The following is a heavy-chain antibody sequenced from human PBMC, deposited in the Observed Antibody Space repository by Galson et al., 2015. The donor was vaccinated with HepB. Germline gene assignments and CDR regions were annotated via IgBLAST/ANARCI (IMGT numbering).Heavy chain of an antibody. V-gene: IGHV3-11*01. Sequence: SLRLSCAASGFTFSDYYMSWIRQAPGKGLEWISYISGTNSNIYYADSVRGRFTISRDNAKNSLFLQMSDLRAEDTAVCYCARSSIAVVWNWGQGTLVTVSS. CDR1: GFTFSDYY. CDR3: ARSSIAVVWN. CDR2: ISGTNSNI. D-gene: IGHD6-19*01. J-gene: IGHJ4*02.